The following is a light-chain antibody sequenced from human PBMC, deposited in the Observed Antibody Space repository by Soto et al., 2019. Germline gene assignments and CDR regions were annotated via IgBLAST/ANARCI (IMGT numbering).Light chain of an antibody. Sequence: EIQMTQSPSAMSASVGDRVTITCRASRGISHDLAWFQQRPGKVPKRLIYGASTLESGVPSRFSGSGSGTEFTLTISSLQPEDFATYYCLQHNTYPLSFGGGTKVAMK. J-gene: IGKJ4*01. V-gene: IGKV1-17*03. CDR3: LQHNTYPLS. CDR1: RGISHD. CDR2: GAS.